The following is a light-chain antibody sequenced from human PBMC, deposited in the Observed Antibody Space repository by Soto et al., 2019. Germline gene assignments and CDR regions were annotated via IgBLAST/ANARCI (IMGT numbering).Light chain of an antibody. V-gene: IGKV1-39*01. CDR1: QNIDMY. Sequence: DIHMTQSPSSLSASVGDTVTITCRASQNIDMYLNLYQQKPGKAPRVLIFGASNLQSGVPSRFSGSGSGTDFTLTISSLQSEDFASYFCQPTFNSPPWTFGQGTKV. CDR2: GAS. J-gene: IGKJ1*01. CDR3: QPTFNSPPWT.